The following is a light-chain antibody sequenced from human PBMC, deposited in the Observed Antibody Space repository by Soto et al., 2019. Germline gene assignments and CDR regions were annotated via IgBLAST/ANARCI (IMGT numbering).Light chain of an antibody. V-gene: IGKV1-5*03. J-gene: IGKJ2*01. Sequence: DIQMTQSPSTLSASVGDRVTVTCRASQDIRTWLAWYQQKPGKAPKVLIYKASTLESGVPSRFSGSGSGTEFTLSISSLQPDVIATYYCQHYNGFPYTFGQGTKVEIK. CDR1: QDIRTW. CDR2: KAS. CDR3: QHYNGFPYT.